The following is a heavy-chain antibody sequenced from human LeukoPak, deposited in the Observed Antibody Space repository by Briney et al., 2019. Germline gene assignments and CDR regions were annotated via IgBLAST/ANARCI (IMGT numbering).Heavy chain of an antibody. CDR3: ARDRIVVVVAATGWFDP. Sequence: SETLSLTCTVSGGSISSGGYYWSWIRQHPGKGLEWIGYIYYSGSTYYNPSLKSRVTISVDTSKNQFSLKLSSVTAADTAVYYCARDRIVVVVAATGWFDPWGQGTLVTVSS. CDR2: IYYSGST. CDR1: GGSISSGGYY. V-gene: IGHV4-31*03. D-gene: IGHD2-15*01. J-gene: IGHJ5*02.